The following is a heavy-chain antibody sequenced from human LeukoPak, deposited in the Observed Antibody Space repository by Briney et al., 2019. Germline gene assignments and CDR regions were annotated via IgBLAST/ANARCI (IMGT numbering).Heavy chain of an antibody. Sequence: ASVKVSCKASGYTFTGYYMHWVRQAPGQGLEWMGWINPNSGGTNYAQKFQGRVTMTRDTSISTAYMELSRLRSDDTAVYYCARDRGGGTSYYYYYMDVWGKGTTVTVSS. V-gene: IGHV1-2*02. CDR2: INPNSGGT. CDR3: ARDRGGGTSYYYYYMDV. CDR1: GYTFTGYY. J-gene: IGHJ6*03. D-gene: IGHD2-15*01.